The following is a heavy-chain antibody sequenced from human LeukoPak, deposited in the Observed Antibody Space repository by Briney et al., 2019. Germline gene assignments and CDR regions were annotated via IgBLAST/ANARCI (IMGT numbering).Heavy chain of an antibody. V-gene: IGHV3-33*01. CDR2: IWYDGSNK. CDR3: ARGVVPAAILSVYYYGMDV. Sequence: GGSLRLSCAASGFTFSSYGTHWVRQAPGKGLEWVAVIWYDGSNKYYADSVKGRFTISRDNSKNTLYLQMNSLRAEDTAVYYCARGVVPAAILSVYYYGMDVWGQGTTVTVSS. D-gene: IGHD2-2*02. J-gene: IGHJ6*02. CDR1: GFTFSSYG.